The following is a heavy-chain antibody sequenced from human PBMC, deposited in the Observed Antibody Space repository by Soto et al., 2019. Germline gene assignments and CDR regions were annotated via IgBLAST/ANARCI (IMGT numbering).Heavy chain of an antibody. J-gene: IGHJ5*02. CDR1: GGSVNGYY. CDR3: GTRKKVFGLLIPPCDP. D-gene: IGHD3-3*01. V-gene: IGHV4-34*01. Sequence: PSETLSLTCAVYGGSVNGYYWNWIRQPPGKGLEWIGEINHTGGTHYNPSLKNRVTMSVDTSKNQFSLRLSSVTAADTAIYYCGTRKKVFGLLIPPCDPWGQGTQVTVSS. CDR2: INHTGGT.